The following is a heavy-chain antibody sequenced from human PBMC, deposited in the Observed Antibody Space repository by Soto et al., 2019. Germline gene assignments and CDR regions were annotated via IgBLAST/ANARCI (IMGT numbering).Heavy chain of an antibody. CDR2: ISSSSSYI. CDR3: ARDQVSGWSDSNPYYFDY. CDR1: GFTFSSYS. V-gene: IGHV3-21*01. J-gene: IGHJ4*02. D-gene: IGHD6-19*01. Sequence: PGGSLSLSCAASGFTFSSYSMNWVRQAPGKGLEWVSSISSSSSYIYYADSVKGRFTISRDNAKNSLYLQMNSLRAEDTAVYYCARDQVSGWSDSNPYYFDYWGQGTLVTVSS.